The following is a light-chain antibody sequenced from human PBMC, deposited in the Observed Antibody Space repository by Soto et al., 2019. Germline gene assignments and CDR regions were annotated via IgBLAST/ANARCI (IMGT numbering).Light chain of an antibody. V-gene: IGKV3-15*01. CDR1: QSVSSN. CDR2: GAS. Sequence: EIVMTQSPATLSVSPGERATLSCRASQSVSSNLAWYQQKPGQAPRLLIYGASTRATGIPARFSCSGSGTEFTLTISSLQSEDFAVYYCQQYNNWPPHTFVQGTKLEIK. J-gene: IGKJ2*01. CDR3: QQYNNWPPHT.